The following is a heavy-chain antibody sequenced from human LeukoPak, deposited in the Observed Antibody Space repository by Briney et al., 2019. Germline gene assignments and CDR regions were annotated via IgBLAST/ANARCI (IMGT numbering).Heavy chain of an antibody. CDR2: IRSKANSYAT. D-gene: IGHD3-10*01. J-gene: IGHJ4*02. V-gene: IGHV3-73*01. CDR3: TRHMVRGVIGLDY. Sequence: PGGSLRLSCAASGFTSSGSATHWVRQASGKGLEWVGRIRSKANSYATAYAASVKGRFTISRDDSKNTAYLQMNSLKTEDTAVYYCTRHMVRGVIGLDYWGQGTLVTVSS. CDR1: GFTSSGSA.